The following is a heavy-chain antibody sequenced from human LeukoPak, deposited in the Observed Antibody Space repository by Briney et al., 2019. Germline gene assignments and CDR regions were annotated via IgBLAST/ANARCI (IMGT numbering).Heavy chain of an antibody. J-gene: IGHJ4*02. CDR2: ILYDGSNE. V-gene: IGHV3-30*02. CDR3: ARDYYDGIGYYYEDY. Sequence: GGSLRLSCAASGFTFSSSGMHWVRQAPGRGLEWVAFILYDGSNEYYADSVKGRFTISRDNSKNTLYLQMNSLRAEDTAVYYCARDYYDGIGYYYEDYWGQGTLVTVSS. D-gene: IGHD3-22*01. CDR1: GFTFSSSG.